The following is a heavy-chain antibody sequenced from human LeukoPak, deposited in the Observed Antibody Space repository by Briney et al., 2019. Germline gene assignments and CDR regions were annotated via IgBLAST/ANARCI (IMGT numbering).Heavy chain of an antibody. J-gene: IGHJ4*02. CDR1: GFTFGDYA. CDR2: ISPTGSTT. Sequence: PGGSLRLSCTASGFTFGDYAMSWFRQAPGKGLVWVSRISPTGSTTSYADSVKGRFTVSRDNAKNTLYLQVNNLRAEDTAVYYCARGPNSNWSGLDFWGQGTLLTVSS. D-gene: IGHD6-6*01. CDR3: ARGPNSNWSGLDF. V-gene: IGHV3-74*01.